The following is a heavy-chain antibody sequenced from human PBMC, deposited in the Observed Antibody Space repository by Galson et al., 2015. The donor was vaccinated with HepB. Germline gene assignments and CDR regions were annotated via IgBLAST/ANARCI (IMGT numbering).Heavy chain of an antibody. V-gene: IGHV3-73*01. CDR2: SRGKPKNYAT. D-gene: IGHD3-10*01. J-gene: IGHJ4*02. CDR3: FGEGGY. CDR1: GFTFSGPD. Sequence: SLRLSCAASGFTFSGPDVHWVRQASGTGLEWVGHSRGKPKNYATAYAASVKGRFTLSRDDSETTAYLQMSTLRTEDTAVHYCFGEGGYWGQGTLVTVSS.